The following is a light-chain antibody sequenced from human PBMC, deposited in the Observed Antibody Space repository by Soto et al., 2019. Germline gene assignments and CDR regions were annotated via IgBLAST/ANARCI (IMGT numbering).Light chain of an antibody. CDR2: GAF. CDR1: QSVSFH. CDR3: QQCKNWPPLT. Sequence: EIVMTQSPATLSVSPGETATLSCRASQSVSFHLAWYQQKPGQGPRLLIYGAFTRATGIPARFSGSGSGTDFTLAISSLQSEDFAVYYCQQCKNWPPLTFGGGTKVEIK. J-gene: IGKJ4*01. V-gene: IGKV3-15*01.